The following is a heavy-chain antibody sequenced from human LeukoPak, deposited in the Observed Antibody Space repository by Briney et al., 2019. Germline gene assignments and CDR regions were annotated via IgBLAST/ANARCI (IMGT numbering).Heavy chain of an antibody. Sequence: ASVKVSCKASGYTFTSYDINWVRQATGQGLEWMGWMNPNSGNTGYAQKFQGRFTLTRETFINTAYMELSSLRSDDTAVYYCVRAMAPLDTFNYQYAMDVWGQGTMVTVSS. D-gene: IGHD5-24*01. J-gene: IGHJ6*02. CDR2: MNPNSGNT. CDR1: GYTFTSYD. CDR3: VRAMAPLDTFNYQYAMDV. V-gene: IGHV1-8*01.